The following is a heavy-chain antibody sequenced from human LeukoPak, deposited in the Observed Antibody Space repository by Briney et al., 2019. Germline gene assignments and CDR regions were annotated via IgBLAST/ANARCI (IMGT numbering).Heavy chain of an antibody. CDR3: VREDTPATANY. V-gene: IGHV3-23*01. CDR1: GFNFANHA. D-gene: IGHD2-21*02. Sequence: TGGSLRLSCAASGFNFANHAMSWVRQTPGKGLEWVSAISCGGDITYYADSVTGRFTISRDNSKDTLFLQMHSLRPGDTAVYCCVREDTPATANYWGQGTLVTISS. CDR2: ISCGGDIT. J-gene: IGHJ4*02.